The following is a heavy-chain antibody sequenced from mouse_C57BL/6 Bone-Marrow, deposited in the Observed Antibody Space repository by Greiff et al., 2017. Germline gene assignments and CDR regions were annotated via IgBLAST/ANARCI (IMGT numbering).Heavy chain of an antibody. J-gene: IGHJ3*01. D-gene: IGHD1-1*01. CDR1: GYTFTSYW. Sequence: QVQLQQSGAELVKPGASVKLSCKASGYTFTSYWMHWVKQRPGRGLEWIGRIDPNRGGTKYNEKFKSKATLTVDKPSSTAYMQLSRLTSEDSAVDYGARSGECIATVAGAYWGQGTLVTVSA. CDR2: IDPNRGGT. V-gene: IGHV1-72*01. CDR3: ARSGECIATVAGAY.